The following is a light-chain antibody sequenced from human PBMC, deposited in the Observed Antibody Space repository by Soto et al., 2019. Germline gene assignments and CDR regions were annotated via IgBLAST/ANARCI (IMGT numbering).Light chain of an antibody. CDR3: QQYNSYSRT. Sequence: DIQMTQSPSTLSASVGDRVTITCRASQSISSWLAWYQQKPWKAPKLLIYDASSLESGVPSRFSGSGSGTEFTLTISSLKPDDFATYYCQQYNSYSRTFGQGTKVEIK. J-gene: IGKJ1*01. V-gene: IGKV1-5*01. CDR2: DAS. CDR1: QSISSW.